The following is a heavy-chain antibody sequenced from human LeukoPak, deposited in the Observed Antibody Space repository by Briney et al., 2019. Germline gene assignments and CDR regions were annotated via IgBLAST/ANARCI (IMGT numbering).Heavy chain of an antibody. D-gene: IGHD5-18*01. J-gene: IGHJ3*02. V-gene: IGHV3-23*01. CDR3: ARTGYSYGPYAFDI. Sequence: GGSLRLSCAASGFTFSTFAMIWVRQPPGKGLGWVSGISGSGGRTYYADSVKGRFTISRDNSNHMLYLQMNSLRAEDTAVYYCARTGYSYGPYAFDIWGQGTMVTVSS. CDR2: ISGSGGRT. CDR1: GFTFSTFA.